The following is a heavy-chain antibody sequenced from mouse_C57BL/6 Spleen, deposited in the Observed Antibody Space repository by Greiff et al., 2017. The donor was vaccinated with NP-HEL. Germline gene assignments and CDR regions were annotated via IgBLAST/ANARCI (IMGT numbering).Heavy chain of an antibody. V-gene: IGHV2-2*01. CDR3: ARKSYYSNYVWFAY. Sequence: QVQLKQSGPGLVQPSQSLSITCTVSGFSLTSYGVHWVRQSPGKGLEWLGVIWSGGSTDYNAAFISRLSISKDNSKSQVFFKMNRLQADDTAIYYCARKSYYSNYVWFAYWGQGTLVTVSA. CDR1: GFSLTSYG. CDR2: IWSGGST. D-gene: IGHD2-5*01. J-gene: IGHJ3*01.